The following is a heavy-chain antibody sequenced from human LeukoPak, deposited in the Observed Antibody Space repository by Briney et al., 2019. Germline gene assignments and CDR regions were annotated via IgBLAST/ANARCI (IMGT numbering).Heavy chain of an antibody. V-gene: IGHV4-39*07. J-gene: IGHJ5*02. Sequence: PSETLSLTCTVSSGSISTSNYYWGWVRQPPGKALEWIGNIFYSGSTYYSPSLKSRVTISVDTSKNQFSLKLSSVTAADTAVYYCARNSGYRWFDPWGQGTLVTVSS. CDR3: ARNSGYRWFDP. D-gene: IGHD3-22*01. CDR2: IFYSGST. CDR1: SGSISTSNYY.